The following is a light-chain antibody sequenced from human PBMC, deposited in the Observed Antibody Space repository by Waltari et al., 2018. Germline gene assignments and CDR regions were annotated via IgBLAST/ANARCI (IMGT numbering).Light chain of an antibody. Sequence: DIVMTQSPDSLAASLGERATINCKSSQSVFYSANHKNYLAWYQQKPGQPPKLLIYWASTRESGVPERFSGSGSGTDFTLTISSLQAEDVAIYYCQQYYDDRARSFGPGTQVEIK. CDR1: QSVFYSANHKNY. J-gene: IGKJ3*01. CDR3: QQYYDDRARS. V-gene: IGKV4-1*01. CDR2: WAS.